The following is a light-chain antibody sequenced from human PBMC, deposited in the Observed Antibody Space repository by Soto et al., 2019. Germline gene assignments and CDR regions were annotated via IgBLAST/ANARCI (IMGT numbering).Light chain of an antibody. Sequence: EIVLKQSPGSLCLSKGERATLSCRASQSLSSSYLAWYQQKPGQAPRLLIYGTSIRATGIPDRFSGSGSGTDFTLTITRLEPEDFAVYYCQRFGTSPPWTFGQGSNVDIK. J-gene: IGKJ1*01. CDR1: QSLSSSY. CDR2: GTS. CDR3: QRFGTSPPWT. V-gene: IGKV3-20*01.